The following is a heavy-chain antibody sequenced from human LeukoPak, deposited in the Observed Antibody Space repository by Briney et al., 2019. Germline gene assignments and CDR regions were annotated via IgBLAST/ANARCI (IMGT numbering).Heavy chain of an antibody. V-gene: IGHV3-23*01. CDR1: GFTFSSYA. CDR2: ISDSGGST. CDR3: AKYVYYYDSSGYYSPLL. Sequence: GGSLRLSCAASGFTFSSYAMSWVRQAPGKGLEWVSAISDSGGSTYYADPVKGRFTISRDNSKNTLYLQMNSLRAEDTAVYYCAKYVYYYDSSGYYSPLLWGQGTLVTVSS. D-gene: IGHD3-22*01. J-gene: IGHJ4*02.